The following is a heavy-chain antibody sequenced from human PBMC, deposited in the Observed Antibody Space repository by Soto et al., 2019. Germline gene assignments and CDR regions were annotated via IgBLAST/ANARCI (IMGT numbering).Heavy chain of an antibody. CDR1: GGSISSGGYY. J-gene: IGHJ3*02. CDR2: IYYSGST. V-gene: IGHV4-31*03. CDR3: ARLIGTTPFWAFDI. D-gene: IGHD1-7*01. Sequence: QVQLQESGPGLVKPSQTLSLTCTVSGGSISSGGYYWSWIRQHPGKGLEWIGYIYYSGSTYYNPSLKSRVTLSVDTSKNQFSLKLSSVTAADTAVYYCARLIGTTPFWAFDIWGQGTMVTVSS.